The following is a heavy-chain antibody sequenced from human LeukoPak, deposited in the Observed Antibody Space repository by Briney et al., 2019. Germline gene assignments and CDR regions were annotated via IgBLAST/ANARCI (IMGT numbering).Heavy chain of an antibody. Sequence: NSSETLSLTCTVSGGSTSSYYWSWIRQPPGKGLEWIGYIYYSGSTNYNPSLKSRVTISVDTSKNQFSLKLSSVTAADTAVYYCARGPLWGQGTMVTVSS. CDR3: ARGPL. CDR2: IYYSGST. J-gene: IGHJ3*01. V-gene: IGHV4-59*12. CDR1: GGSTSSYY.